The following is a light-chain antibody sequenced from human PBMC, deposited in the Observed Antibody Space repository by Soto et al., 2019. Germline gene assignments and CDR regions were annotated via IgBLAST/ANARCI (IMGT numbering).Light chain of an antibody. Sequence: QSALTQPASVSGSPGQSITISCTGTSSDVGGYNYVSWYQQHPGKAPKLMIYDVSNRPSGVSNRFSGSKSGNTASLTISGLQAEDEADYYCSSYTSSSLYFGGGTKLTVL. V-gene: IGLV2-14*01. J-gene: IGLJ2*01. CDR2: DVS. CDR3: SSYTSSSLY. CDR1: SSDVGGYNY.